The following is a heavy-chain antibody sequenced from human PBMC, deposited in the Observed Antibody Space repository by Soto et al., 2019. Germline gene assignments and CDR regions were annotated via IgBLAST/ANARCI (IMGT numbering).Heavy chain of an antibody. CDR3: AKGAGDRLSLGMDV. CDR1: GFSISDYG. Sequence: QVQLVESGGGVVQPGWSLRLSCAASGFSISDYGMEWVRQAPGKGLECVALISYDGNNTYYADSVKGRFTISRDNSKDTLFLQMTGLRAEDTAVYYCAKGAGDRLSLGMDVWGQGATVTVS. CDR2: ISYDGNNT. D-gene: IGHD1-26*01. J-gene: IGHJ6*02. V-gene: IGHV3-30*18.